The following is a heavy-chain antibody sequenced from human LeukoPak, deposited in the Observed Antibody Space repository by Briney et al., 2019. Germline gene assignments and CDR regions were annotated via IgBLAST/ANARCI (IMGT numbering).Heavy chain of an antibody. Sequence: ASVKVSCKASGYTFTSYYMHWERQAPGQGLEWMGIINPSGGSTSYAQKFQGRVTMTRDMSTSTVYMELSSLRSEDTAVYYCARDGQNSSSTANWFDPWGQGTLVTVSS. CDR1: GYTFTSYY. J-gene: IGHJ5*02. V-gene: IGHV1-46*01. CDR2: INPSGGST. D-gene: IGHD6-6*01. CDR3: ARDGQNSSSTANWFDP.